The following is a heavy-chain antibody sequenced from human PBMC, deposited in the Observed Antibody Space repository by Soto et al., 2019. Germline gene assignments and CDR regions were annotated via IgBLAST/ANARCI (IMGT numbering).Heavy chain of an antibody. Sequence: GGSLRLSCAVSGFTFSNYAMNWVRQAPGKGLEWVSVIGGRGNSAYYADSVQGRFTISRDNSKNTLSLQMSSLTADDTAIYYCVREGRGYFDFLGRGTMVTVSS. D-gene: IGHD5-12*01. CDR1: GFTFSNYA. CDR3: VREGRGYFDF. J-gene: IGHJ3*01. V-gene: IGHV3-23*01. CDR2: IGGRGNSA.